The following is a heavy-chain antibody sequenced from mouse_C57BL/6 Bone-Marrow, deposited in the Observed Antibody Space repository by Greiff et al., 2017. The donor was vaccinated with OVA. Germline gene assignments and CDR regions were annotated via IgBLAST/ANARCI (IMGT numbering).Heavy chain of an antibody. D-gene: IGHD1-1*01. Sequence: QVQLQQSGAELVRPGTSVKMSCKASGYTFTNYWIGWAKQRPGHGLEWIGDIYPGGGYTNYNEKFKGKATLTADKSSSTAYMQFSSLTSEDSAIYDCARRGTTVVEDHYYAMDYWGQGTSVTVSS. V-gene: IGHV1-63*01. J-gene: IGHJ4*01. CDR1: GYTFTNYW. CDR3: ARRGTTVVEDHYYAMDY. CDR2: IYPGGGYT.